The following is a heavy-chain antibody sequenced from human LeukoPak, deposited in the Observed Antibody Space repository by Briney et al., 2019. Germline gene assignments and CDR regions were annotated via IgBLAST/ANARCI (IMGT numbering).Heavy chain of an antibody. Sequence: GGSLRLSCEASGFTFSNYSMNWVRQAPGKGLEWVSYIRSSSSTIYYADSVKGRFTISRDNAKNSLYLQMNSLRAEDTAVYYCARDMDTSGHFSWFDPWGQGARVTVSS. CDR1: GFTFSNYS. V-gene: IGHV3-48*01. J-gene: IGHJ5*02. CDR3: ARDMDTSGHFSWFDP. D-gene: IGHD3-22*01. CDR2: IRSSSSTI.